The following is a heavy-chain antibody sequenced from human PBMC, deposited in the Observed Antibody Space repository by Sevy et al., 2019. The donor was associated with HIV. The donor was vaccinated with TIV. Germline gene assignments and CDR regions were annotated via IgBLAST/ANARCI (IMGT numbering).Heavy chain of an antibody. CDR3: ARGSPQNYCGMDV. V-gene: IGHV4-59*12. J-gene: IGHJ6*02. CDR2: NYYSRST. CDR1: GDSISGYY. Sequence: SETLSLTCSVSGDSISGYYWSWIRQPPGKGLEWIGYNYYSRSTNYNPALKSRVTISKETSNNQFSLKLGSVTAADTAVYYCARGSPQNYCGMDVWGQGTTVTVSS. D-gene: IGHD6-13*01.